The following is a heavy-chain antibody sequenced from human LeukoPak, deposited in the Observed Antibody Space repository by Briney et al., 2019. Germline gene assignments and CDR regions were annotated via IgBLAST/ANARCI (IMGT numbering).Heavy chain of an antibody. V-gene: IGHV3-23*01. J-gene: IGHJ4*02. D-gene: IGHD2-15*01. Sequence: GSLRLSCAASGLTFSSYAMSWVRQAPGKGLEWVSGISAGGGSTYYADSVKGRFTISRDSSKNILYLQMNSLRAEDTAVYYCATIRGQYCSGGSCYGPDYWGQGTLVTVSS. CDR1: GLTFSSYA. CDR2: ISAGGGST. CDR3: ATIRGQYCSGGSCYGPDY.